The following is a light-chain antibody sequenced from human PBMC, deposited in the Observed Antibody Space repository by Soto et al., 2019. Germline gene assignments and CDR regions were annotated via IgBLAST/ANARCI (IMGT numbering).Light chain of an antibody. CDR1: SSSIGTNT. V-gene: IGLV1-44*01. CDR3: AVWDDSLNGRV. J-gene: IGLJ2*01. CDR2: GHN. Sequence: QSVLTQPPSASGTPGQRVTISCSGSSSSIGTNTVNWYQQLPGTAPKLLIYGHNQRPSGVPDRFSGSKSGTSASLAISGLQSEDEAIYYCAVWDDSLNGRVFGGGTKLTVL.